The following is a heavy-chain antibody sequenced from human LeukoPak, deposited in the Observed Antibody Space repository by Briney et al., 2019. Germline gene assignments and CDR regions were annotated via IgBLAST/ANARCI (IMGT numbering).Heavy chain of an antibody. V-gene: IGHV3-48*03. D-gene: IGHD4-23*01. Sequence: GGSLRHSCAASGFTFSSYEMNWVRQAPGKGLEWISYISTSGSTIYYADSVKGRFTVSRDNAKNSLYLQMNSLRAEDTAVYYCARSGGYYDYWGQGTLVSVSS. CDR2: ISTSGSTI. J-gene: IGHJ4*02. CDR1: GFTFSSYE. CDR3: ARSGGYYDY.